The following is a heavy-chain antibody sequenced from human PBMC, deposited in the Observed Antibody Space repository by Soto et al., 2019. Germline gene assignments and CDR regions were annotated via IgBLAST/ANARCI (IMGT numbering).Heavy chain of an antibody. V-gene: IGHV1-2*04. D-gene: IGHD3-16*02. J-gene: IGHJ5*02. CDR2: INPNSGGT. CDR1: GYTFTGYY. Sequence: QVQLVQSGAEVKKPGASVKVSCKASGYTFTGYYMHWVRQAPGQGLEWMGWINPNSGGTNYAQKFQGWVTMTRDTXXSXAYXELSRLRSDDTAVYYCARGYDYVWGSYRYSNWFDPWGQGTLVTVSS. CDR3: ARGYDYVWGSYRYSNWFDP.